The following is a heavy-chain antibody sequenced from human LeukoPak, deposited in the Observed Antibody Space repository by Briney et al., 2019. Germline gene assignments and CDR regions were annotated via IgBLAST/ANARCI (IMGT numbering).Heavy chain of an antibody. D-gene: IGHD2-2*02. CDR1: GFTFSSYA. CDR2: ISGSGGST. V-gene: IGHV3-23*01. CDR3: AKVIVVVPAAIPYFDY. J-gene: IGHJ4*02. Sequence: GGSLRLSCAASGFTFSSYAMSWVRQAPGKGLEWVSAISGSGGSTYYADSVKGRFTISRDNSKNTLYLQMNSLRDEDTAVYYCAKVIVVVPAAIPYFDYWGQGTLVTVSS.